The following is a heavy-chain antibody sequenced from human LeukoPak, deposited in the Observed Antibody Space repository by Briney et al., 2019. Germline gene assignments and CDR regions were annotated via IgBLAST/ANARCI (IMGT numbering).Heavy chain of an antibody. CDR2: INSGGSRR. CDR3: ASASSHRIAAGGDY. CDR1: GFTFSNYW. D-gene: IGHD6-13*01. Sequence: GGSPRHSCAASGFTFSNYWMHWVCQAPRKGLVWVSRINSGGSRRNYAHSVKGRFTISRDKAHKTLYLQMNSLRAEGTAVYYCASASSHRIAAGGDYWGQGPLVTVSS. J-gene: IGHJ4*02. V-gene: IGHV3-74*01.